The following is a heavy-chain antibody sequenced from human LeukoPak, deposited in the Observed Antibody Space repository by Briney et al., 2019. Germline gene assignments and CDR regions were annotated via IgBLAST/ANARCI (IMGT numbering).Heavy chain of an antibody. CDR1: GGPLSSSSSY. CDR2: IYYSGST. V-gene: IGHV4-39*07. J-gene: IGHJ4*02. D-gene: IGHD6-6*01. CDR3: ARDLIAARPGYDY. Sequence: SETLSLTCTVSGGPLSSSSSYSGWTRHPPGNGLEWIGSIYYSGSTYYNPSLKSRVTISVDTSKNKFSLKLSSVTAAETAVYYCARDLIAARPGYDYWGQGTLVTVSS.